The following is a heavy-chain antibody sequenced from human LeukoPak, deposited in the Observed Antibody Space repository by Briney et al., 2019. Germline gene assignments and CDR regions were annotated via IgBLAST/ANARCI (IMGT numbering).Heavy chain of an antibody. CDR2: IYHSGST. CDR3: AGEALPYYYYGMDV. V-gene: IGHV4-30-2*01. J-gene: IGHJ6*02. CDR1: GGSISSGGYS. Sequence: SETLSLTCNVSGGSISSGGYSWSWIRQPPGKGLEWIGYIYHSGSTYYNPSLKSRVTISVDRSKNQFSLKLSSVTAADTAVYYCAGEALPYYYYGMDVWGQGTTVTVSS.